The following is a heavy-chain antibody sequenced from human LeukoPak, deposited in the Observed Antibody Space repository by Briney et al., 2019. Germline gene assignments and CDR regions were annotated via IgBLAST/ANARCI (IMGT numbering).Heavy chain of an antibody. Sequence: PSETLSLTCTVSGYSISSGYYWAWIRQPPGKGLEWVSAVNGNGASTGYADSVKGRFTISRDNAKNSLYLQMNSLRAEDTALYHCARRLYYDSGDYTGILDYWGQGTLVTVSS. V-gene: IGHV3-20*01. CDR3: ARRLYYDSGDYTGILDY. J-gene: IGHJ4*02. CDR2: VNGNGAST. CDR1: GYSISSGYY. D-gene: IGHD3-22*01.